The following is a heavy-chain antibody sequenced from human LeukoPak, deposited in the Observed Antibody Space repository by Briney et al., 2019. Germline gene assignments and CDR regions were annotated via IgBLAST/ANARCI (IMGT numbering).Heavy chain of an antibody. CDR1: GFTFSSYS. J-gene: IGHJ4*02. D-gene: IGHD3-10*01. CDR2: ITTSSTSI. Sequence: PGGSLRLXCAASGFTFSSYSMNWVRQAPGKGLEFVSSITTSSTSISYADSLKGRFTISRDNPKNSLYLQTNSLRAEDTAVYYCARGGLGDYWGQGTLVTVSS. V-gene: IGHV3-21*01. CDR3: ARGGLGDY.